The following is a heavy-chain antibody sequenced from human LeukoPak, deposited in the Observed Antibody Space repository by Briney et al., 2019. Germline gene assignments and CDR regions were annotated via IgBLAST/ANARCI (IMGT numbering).Heavy chain of an antibody. J-gene: IGHJ6*02. Sequence: ASVKVSCKASGYTFTSYGISWVRQAPGQGLEWMGWISAYSGNTNYAQKLQGRVTMTTDTSTSTAYMELRSLRSDDTAVYYCARGGSDPPPYYYYGMDVWGQGTTVTVSS. D-gene: IGHD1-26*01. CDR1: GYTFTSYG. CDR2: ISAYSGNT. CDR3: ARGGSDPPPYYYYGMDV. V-gene: IGHV1-18*01.